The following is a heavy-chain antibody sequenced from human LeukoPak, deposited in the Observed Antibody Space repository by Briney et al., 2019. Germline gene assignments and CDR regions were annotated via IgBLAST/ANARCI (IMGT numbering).Heavy chain of an antibody. V-gene: IGHV1-2*06. CDR3: ARYCSSTSCYSDY. CDR2: INPISGGT. Sequence: GASVKVSCTASGYTFTGYYMHWVRQAPGQGLEYMGRINPISGGTVYAQKFQRRVTMTRDTSIPTAYMELTRLTSDDTAVYYCARYCSSTSCYSDYWGQGTLVSVSS. J-gene: IGHJ4*02. D-gene: IGHD2-2*01. CDR1: GYTFTGYY.